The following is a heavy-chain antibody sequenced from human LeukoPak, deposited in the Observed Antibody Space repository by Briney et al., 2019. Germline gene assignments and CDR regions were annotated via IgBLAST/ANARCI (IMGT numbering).Heavy chain of an antibody. CDR1: GYTFTIYG. Sequence: ASVKVSCKASGYTFTIYGISWVRQAPGQGLEWMGWISAYNGNTNYAQKLQGRVTMTTDTSTSTAYMELRSLRSDDTAVYYCASRDGIAAAGTPYYYYYGMDVWGQGTTVTVSS. J-gene: IGHJ6*02. V-gene: IGHV1-18*01. CDR2: ISAYNGNT. D-gene: IGHD6-13*01. CDR3: ASRDGIAAAGTPYYYYYGMDV.